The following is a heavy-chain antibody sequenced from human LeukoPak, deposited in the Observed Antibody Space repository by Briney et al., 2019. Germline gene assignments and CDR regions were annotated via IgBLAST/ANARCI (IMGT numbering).Heavy chain of an antibody. Sequence: GGSLRLSCAASGFTFDDYAMHWVRQAPGRGLEWVSLISGDGGSTYYADSVKGRFTISRDNAENSLYLQMNSLRPEDTAVYYCARHFSTYSYGLDVWGKGTTVTVSS. V-gene: IGHV3-43*02. CDR2: ISGDGGST. J-gene: IGHJ6*04. CDR3: ARHFSTYSYGLDV. CDR1: GFTFDDYA. D-gene: IGHD3-3*02.